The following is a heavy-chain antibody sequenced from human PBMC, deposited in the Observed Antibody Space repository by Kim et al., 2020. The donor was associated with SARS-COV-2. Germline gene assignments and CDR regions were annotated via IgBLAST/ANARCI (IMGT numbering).Heavy chain of an antibody. CDR1: GFTFSGYA. CDR2: IWNDGSHQ. V-gene: IGHV3-33*06. Sequence: GGSLRLSCVASGFTFSGYAMHWVRQAPGKGLEWVAVIWNDGSHQYYADSVKGRFIISRDNSKNTVNLYVNSLRAEDTAVYYCAKDAHGGVFDYWGQGTLVTVSS. CDR3: AKDAHGGVFDY. D-gene: IGHD2-8*02. J-gene: IGHJ4*02.